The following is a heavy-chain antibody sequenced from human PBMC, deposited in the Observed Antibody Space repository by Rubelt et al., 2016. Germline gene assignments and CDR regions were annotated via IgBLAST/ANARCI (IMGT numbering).Heavy chain of an antibody. J-gene: IGHJ4*02. D-gene: IGHD2-8*02. CDR2: IIPIFGTA. V-gene: IGHV1-69*01. CDR3: ARGVCTGARCSSMSFDF. Sequence: VGGIIPIFGTANYAQKFQGRVTITADESTSTAYMELSSLRCEDTAVYYCARGVCTGARCSSMSFDFWGQGTLVTVSS.